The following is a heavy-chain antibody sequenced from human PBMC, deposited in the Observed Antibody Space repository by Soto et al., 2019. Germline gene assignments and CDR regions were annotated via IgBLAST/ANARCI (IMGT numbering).Heavy chain of an antibody. CDR3: AHYFNGRAFDI. CDR1: AGSISSADYY. J-gene: IGHJ3*02. V-gene: IGHV4-30-4*01. D-gene: IGHD3-10*01. Sequence: TLSLTRTVSAGSISSADYYWSWIRQPPGKGLEWIGYIYYSGSTYYNPSLKSRVTISVDTSKNQFSLKLSSVTAADTAVYYCAHYFNGRAFDIWGQGTLVT. CDR2: IYYSGST.